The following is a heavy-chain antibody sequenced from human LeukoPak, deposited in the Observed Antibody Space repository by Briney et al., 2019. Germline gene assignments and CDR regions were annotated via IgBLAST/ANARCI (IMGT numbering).Heavy chain of an antibody. CDR2: ICNSGCSK. Sequence: GGSLRLSCAASGFTFSSYVMSWVGQAPGRGLEWVSSICNSGCSKYYADSVKGGLTISRDNSKNTLYLQMNSLRAEDTAVYYCAKEGFDSWGQGTLVTVSS. J-gene: IGHJ4*02. CDR1: GFTFSSYV. V-gene: IGHV3-23*01. CDR3: AKEGFDS.